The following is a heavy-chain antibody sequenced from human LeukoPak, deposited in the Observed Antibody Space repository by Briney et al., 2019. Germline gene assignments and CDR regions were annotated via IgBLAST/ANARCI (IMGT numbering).Heavy chain of an antibody. J-gene: IGHJ6*03. Sequence: GGSLRLSCAASRFTLSSYWMSWVRQAPGKGLEWVANIKQDGSEKYYVDSVKGRFTISRDNAKNSLYLQMNSLRAEDTAVYYCVRVLLWFGEPYYMDVWGEGTTVTVSS. CDR1: RFTLSSYW. CDR2: IKQDGSEK. V-gene: IGHV3-7*04. CDR3: VRVLLWFGEPYYMDV. D-gene: IGHD3-10*01.